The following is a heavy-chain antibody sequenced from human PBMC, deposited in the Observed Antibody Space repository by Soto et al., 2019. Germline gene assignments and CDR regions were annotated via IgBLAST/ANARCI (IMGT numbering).Heavy chain of an antibody. D-gene: IGHD2-2*01. CDR2: VSASGGGT. Sequence: VQLVQSGAEVKKPGSSVKVSCRASGGTFSSYAISWVRQAPGKGLEWVAGVSASGGGTSYADSVKGRFTISRDNSKDTRYLQVNSLRAVVTAVYYFAKSSSRAHYYAMDVWGQGTTVTVFS. J-gene: IGHJ6*02. CDR3: AKSSSRAHYYAMDV. V-gene: IGHV3-23*04. CDR1: GGTFSSYA.